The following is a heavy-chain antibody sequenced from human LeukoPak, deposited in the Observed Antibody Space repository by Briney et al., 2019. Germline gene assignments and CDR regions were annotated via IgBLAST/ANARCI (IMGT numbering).Heavy chain of an antibody. CDR3: SRDYADYVGYFFFDY. D-gene: IGHD4-17*01. J-gene: IGHJ4*02. Sequence: GGSLRLSCAASGFTFYNYAMNWVRHAPGKELEWVSSISGGGKTTYYADSAKGRFTISRDNSQNTLYLQMNSLRAEDTAVYYCSRDYADYVGYFFFDYWGQGTLVTVSS. CDR2: ISGGGKTT. CDR1: GFTFYNYA. V-gene: IGHV3-23*01.